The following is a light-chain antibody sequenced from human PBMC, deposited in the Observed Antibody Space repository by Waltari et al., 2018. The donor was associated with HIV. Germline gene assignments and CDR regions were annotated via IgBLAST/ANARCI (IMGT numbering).Light chain of an antibody. Sequence: EIVMTQSPATLSVSPGERDNLSCRASQSVSSNLAWYQQKPGQAPRLLIYGASTRATGIPARFSGSGSGTEFTLTISSLQSEDFAVYYCQQYNNWLLFTFGPGTKVDIK. V-gene: IGKV3-15*01. J-gene: IGKJ3*01. CDR2: GAS. CDR1: QSVSSN. CDR3: QQYNNWLLFT.